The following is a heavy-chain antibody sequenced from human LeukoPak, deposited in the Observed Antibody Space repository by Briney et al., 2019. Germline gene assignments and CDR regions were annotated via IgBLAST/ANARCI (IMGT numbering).Heavy chain of an antibody. V-gene: IGHV3-23*01. D-gene: IGHD2-21*01. Sequence: GGSLRLSCAASGXTFSNYAMSWVRQSSGKGLEWVAYIRASGGGTFYADSVKGPLTISSDNSKNLLFLQIYSLGVEATAMYYCREEIAEIGIPVMDYWGQGTLVTVSS. CDR2: IRASGGGT. CDR1: GXTFSNYA. CDR3: REEIAEIGIPVMDY. J-gene: IGHJ4*02.